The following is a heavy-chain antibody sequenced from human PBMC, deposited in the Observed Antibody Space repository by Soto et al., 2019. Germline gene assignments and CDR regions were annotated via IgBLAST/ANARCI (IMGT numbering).Heavy chain of an antibody. CDR3: TRDAPRYCTNGVCYTGCYYGMDV. CDR2: IRSKAYGGTT. J-gene: IGHJ6*02. V-gene: IGHV3-49*04. Sequence: SLRLSCTASGFTFGDYAMSWVRQAPGKGLEWVGFIRSKAYGGTTEYAASVKGRFTISRDDSKSIAYLQMNSLKTEDTAVYYCTRDAPRYCTNGVCYTGCYYGMDVWGQGTTVTVSS. CDR1: GFTFGDYA. D-gene: IGHD2-8*01.